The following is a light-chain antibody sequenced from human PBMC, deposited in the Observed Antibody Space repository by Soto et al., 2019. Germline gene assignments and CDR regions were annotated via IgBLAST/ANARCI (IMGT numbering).Light chain of an antibody. V-gene: IGLV1-47*01. CDR3: AAWDDSLSGRV. CDR2: ANN. Sequence: QSVLTQPPSASGTPGQRVTISCSGSGSNVGTSYVYWYQQLPGTAPKLLIYANNQRPSGVPDRFSGSKSGTSASLAIGGLRSEDEADYYCAAWDDSLSGRVFGGGTKLTVL. CDR1: GSNVGTSY. J-gene: IGLJ3*02.